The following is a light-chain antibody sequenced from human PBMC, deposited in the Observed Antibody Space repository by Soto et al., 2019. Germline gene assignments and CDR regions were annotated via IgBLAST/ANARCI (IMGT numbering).Light chain of an antibody. CDR2: GAS. V-gene: IGKV3-20*01. CDR1: QSVSSSY. CDR3: QQYGSSHRT. J-gene: IGKJ1*01. Sequence: EIVLTQSPGTLSLSPGERATLSCRASQSVSSSYLAWYQQKRGQAPSLLMYGASRRATGIPERFSGSGSGTDFTLTISRLEPEDFAVYYCQQYGSSHRTFGQATKVDIK.